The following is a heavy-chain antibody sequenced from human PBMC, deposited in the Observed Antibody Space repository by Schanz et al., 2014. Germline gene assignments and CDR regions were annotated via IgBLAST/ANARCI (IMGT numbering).Heavy chain of an antibody. D-gene: IGHD2-15*01. CDR1: AFIFRSYS. V-gene: IGHV3-23*04. CDR2: ITTGGNT. J-gene: IGHJ5*01. Sequence: EVQLVESGGGLVQPGGSLRLSCAASAFIFRSYSMHWVRQAPGKGLEWVSSITTGGNTYYRDSVKGRFIVSRDNSKNTLYLEMNRLRVDDTAVYYCSKDKQGSRSDDSWGQGTLVTVSS. CDR3: SKDKQGSRSDDS.